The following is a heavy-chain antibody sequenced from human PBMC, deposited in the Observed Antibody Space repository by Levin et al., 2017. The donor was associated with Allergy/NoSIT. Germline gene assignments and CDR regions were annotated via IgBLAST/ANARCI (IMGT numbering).Heavy chain of an antibody. Sequence: SETLSLTCTVSGGSISSYYWSWIRQPPGKGLEWIGYIYYSGSTNYNPSLKSRVTISVDTSKNQFSLKLSSVTAADTAVYYCARLPYSSSWRSYWYFDLWGRGTLVTVSS. CDR3: ARLPYSSSWRSYWYFDL. D-gene: IGHD6-13*01. V-gene: IGHV4-59*08. CDR1: GGSISSYY. J-gene: IGHJ2*01. CDR2: IYYSGST.